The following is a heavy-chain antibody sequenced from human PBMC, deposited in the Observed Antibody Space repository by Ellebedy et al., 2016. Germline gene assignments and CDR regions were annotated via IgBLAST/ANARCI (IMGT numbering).Heavy chain of an antibody. CDR3: ARPMVRGVSNWFDP. Sequence: GESLKISXAASGFTFSSYAMHWVRQAPGKGLEWVAVISYDGSNKYYADSVKGRFTISRDNSKNTLYLQMNSLRAEDTTVYYCARPMVRGVSNWFDPWGQGTRVTVSS. V-gene: IGHV3-30-3*01. CDR2: ISYDGSNK. CDR1: GFTFSSYA. J-gene: IGHJ5*02. D-gene: IGHD3-10*01.